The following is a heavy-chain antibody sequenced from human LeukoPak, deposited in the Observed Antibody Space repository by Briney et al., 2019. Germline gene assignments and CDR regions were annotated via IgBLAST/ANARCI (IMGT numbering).Heavy chain of an antibody. V-gene: IGHV4-34*01. J-gene: IGHJ5*02. CDR3: ARGIVGATWFDP. Sequence: KTSETLSLTPAVYGGSLSGYYWSWIRPTPGKRLEWNGEINHSGNTNYSPSLKSRVTISVDTSKNQFSLKLSSVTAADTAVYYCARGIVGATWFDPWGQGTLVTVSS. CDR1: GGSLSGYY. CDR2: INHSGNT. D-gene: IGHD1-26*01.